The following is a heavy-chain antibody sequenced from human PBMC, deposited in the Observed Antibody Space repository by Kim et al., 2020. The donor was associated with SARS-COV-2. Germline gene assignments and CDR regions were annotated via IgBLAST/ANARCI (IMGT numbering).Heavy chain of an antibody. CDR2: INPNSGGT. V-gene: IGHV1-2*06. J-gene: IGHJ5*02. Sequence: ASVKVSCKASGYTFTGYYMHWVRQAPGQGLEWMGRINPNSGGTNYAQKFQGRVTMTRDTSISTAYMELSRLRSDDTAVYYCARNYGSGSYSPLSWFDPWGQGTLVTVSS. CDR3: ARNYGSGSYSPLSWFDP. CDR1: GYTFTGYY. D-gene: IGHD3-10*01.